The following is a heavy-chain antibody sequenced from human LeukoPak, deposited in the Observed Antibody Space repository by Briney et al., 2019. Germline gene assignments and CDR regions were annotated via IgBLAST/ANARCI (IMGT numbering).Heavy chain of an antibody. Sequence: TLSLTCTVSGGSISSGSYYWSWIRQPAGKGLEWIGRIYTSGSTNYNPSLKSRVTISVDTSKNQFSLKLSSVTAADTAVYYCARDNRAYYYYGMDVWGQGTTVTVSS. J-gene: IGHJ6*02. CDR1: GGSISSGSYY. CDR2: IYTSGST. V-gene: IGHV4-61*02. CDR3: ARDNRAYYYYGMDV. D-gene: IGHD1-14*01.